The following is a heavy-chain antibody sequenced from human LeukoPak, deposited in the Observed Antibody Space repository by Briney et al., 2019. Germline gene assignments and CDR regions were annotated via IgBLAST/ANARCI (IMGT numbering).Heavy chain of an antibody. J-gene: IGHJ4*02. Sequence: PSETLSLTCAVYGGSFSGYYWSWIRQPPGKGLEWIGEINHSGSTNYNPSLKSRVTISVDTSKNQFSLKLSSVTAADTAVYYCAARIKYSSSYTFDYWGQGTLVTVSS. CDR3: AARIKYSSSYTFDY. D-gene: IGHD6-13*01. V-gene: IGHV4-34*01. CDR2: INHSGST. CDR1: GGSFSGYY.